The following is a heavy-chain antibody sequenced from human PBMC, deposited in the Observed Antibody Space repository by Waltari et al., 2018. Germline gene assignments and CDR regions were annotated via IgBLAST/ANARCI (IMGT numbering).Heavy chain of an antibody. CDR3: ARLISSGWYLGYYGMDV. CDR1: GGSISSHY. Sequence: QVQLQESGPGLVKPSETLSLTCTVSGGSISSHYWSWIRQPPGKGLEWIGYIHYSGSSHYNPSLKSRVTRSVDTSKNQFSLKLSSVTAADTAVYYCARLISSGWYLGYYGMDVWGQGTTVTVSS. V-gene: IGHV4-59*11. D-gene: IGHD6-19*01. J-gene: IGHJ6*02. CDR2: IHYSGSS.